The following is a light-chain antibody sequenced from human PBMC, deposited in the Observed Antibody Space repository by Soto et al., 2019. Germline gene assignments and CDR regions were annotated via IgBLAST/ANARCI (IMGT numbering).Light chain of an antibody. CDR1: QSISGW. Sequence: IPLTQSPSTLSASVGDRVTISCRARQSISGWLAWYQQKAGKAPKLLIYDASSLESGVPSRFSGSGSGTEFTLTISSLQPDDFATYYCQQYNNYPYTFGQGTKLEIK. V-gene: IGKV1-5*01. CDR2: DAS. J-gene: IGKJ2*01. CDR3: QQYNNYPYT.